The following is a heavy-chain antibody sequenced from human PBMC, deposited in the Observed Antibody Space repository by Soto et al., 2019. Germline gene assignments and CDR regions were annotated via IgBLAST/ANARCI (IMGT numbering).Heavy chain of an antibody. J-gene: IGHJ4*02. Sequence: QVQLQESGPGLVKPSGTLSLTCAVSGDSIICDKWWSWVRQAPGKGLEWIGEIHHGGNSKYNPSLKSRVIISVDRSKNQFSLNLTSVTDADTAVYYCARGESQQQRDYWGQGTLVTVSS. CDR2: IHHGGNS. CDR3: ARGESQQQRDY. D-gene: IGHD6-25*01. V-gene: IGHV4-4*02. CDR1: GDSIICDKW.